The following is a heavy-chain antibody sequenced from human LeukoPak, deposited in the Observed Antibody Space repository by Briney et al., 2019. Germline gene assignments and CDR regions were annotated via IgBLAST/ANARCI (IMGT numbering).Heavy chain of an antibody. CDR3: ARRSSWASDY. D-gene: IGHD6-13*01. V-gene: IGHV4-39*01. CDR1: GGSISSSSYY. CDR2: IYYSGST. J-gene: IGHJ4*02. Sequence: SETLPLTCTVSGGSISSSSYYWGWIRQPPGKGLEWIGSIYYSGSTYYNPSLKSRVTISVDTSKNQFSLKLSSVTAADTAVYYCARRSSWASDYWGQGTLVTVSS.